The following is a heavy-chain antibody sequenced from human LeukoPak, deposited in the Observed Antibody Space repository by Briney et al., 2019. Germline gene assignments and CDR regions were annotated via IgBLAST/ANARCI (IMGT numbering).Heavy chain of an antibody. CDR3: ARGGWSLGYCSSSSCLDWFDP. J-gene: IGHJ5*02. D-gene: IGHD2-2*01. CDR2: INPNSGGT. CDR1: RYTFTDYY. Sequence: GASVKVSCKTSRYTFTDYYMHWVRQAPGQGLEWMGWINPNSGGTNYAQKFQGRVTMTRDTSISTAYMEVSRLRSDDTAVYYCARGGWSLGYCSSSSCLDWFDPWGQGTLVTVSS. V-gene: IGHV1-2*02.